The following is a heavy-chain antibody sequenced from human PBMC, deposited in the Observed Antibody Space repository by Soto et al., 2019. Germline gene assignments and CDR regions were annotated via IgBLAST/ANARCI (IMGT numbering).Heavy chain of an antibody. CDR1: GFTFSTYD. D-gene: IGHD3-22*01. Sequence: GESLKISCAASGFTFSTYDMHWVRQAPGKGLEWVAVIWYEGNNQYYADSVKGRFTISRDNSKKTLYLQMNSLRVEDTAVYYCARDRGAYDTSGYAPFGHWGQGTLVTVSS. J-gene: IGHJ4*02. CDR3: ARDRGAYDTSGYAPFGH. V-gene: IGHV3-33*08. CDR2: IWYEGNNQ.